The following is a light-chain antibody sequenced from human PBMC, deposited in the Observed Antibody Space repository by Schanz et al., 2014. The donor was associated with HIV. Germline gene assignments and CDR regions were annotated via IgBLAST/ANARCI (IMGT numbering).Light chain of an antibody. Sequence: QSALTQPRSVSGSPGQSITISCTGTSSDVGSYNLVSWYQQHPGKAPKLMIYEGSKRPSGVPDRFSGSKSGNTASLNISGLQADDEADYYCTSYTTNRTVAFGGGTKLTVL. CDR1: SSDVGSYNL. CDR3: TSYTTNRTVA. J-gene: IGLJ2*01. V-gene: IGLV2-14*02. CDR2: EGS.